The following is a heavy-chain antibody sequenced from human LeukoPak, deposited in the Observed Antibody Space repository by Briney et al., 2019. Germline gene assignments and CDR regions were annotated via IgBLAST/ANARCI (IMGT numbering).Heavy chain of an antibody. Sequence: GESLKISCKGSGYSFTSYWIGWVRQMPGKGLEWMGIIYPGDSDTRYSPSFQGQVTISADKSISTAYLQWSSLKASDTAMYYCARSLVCSSTSCYAAAVYFDYWGQETLVTVSS. V-gene: IGHV5-51*01. CDR3: ARSLVCSSTSCYAAAVYFDY. J-gene: IGHJ4*02. D-gene: IGHD2-2*01. CDR2: IYPGDSDT. CDR1: GYSFTSYW.